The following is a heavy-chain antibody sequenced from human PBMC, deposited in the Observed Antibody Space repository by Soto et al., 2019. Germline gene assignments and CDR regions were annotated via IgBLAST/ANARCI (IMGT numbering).Heavy chain of an antibody. CDR2: MSHSGGT. Sequence: QVQLQQWGAGLLKPSEPLSLTCAVFGGSVNSGNYYWRCIREPPGKGLEWIGEMSHSGGTHFNPSLKSRVTISVDTSKNQFSLTMSSVTAADTALYYCARVERGTATTVVAAFDIWGPGTMVTVSS. D-gene: IGHD1-1*01. CDR1: GGSVNSGNYY. J-gene: IGHJ3*02. CDR3: ARVERGTATTVVAAFDI. V-gene: IGHV4-34*01.